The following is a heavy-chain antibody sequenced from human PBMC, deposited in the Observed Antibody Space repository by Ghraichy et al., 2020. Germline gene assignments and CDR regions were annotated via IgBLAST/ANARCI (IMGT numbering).Heavy chain of an antibody. CDR1: GFTFSSYG. CDR3: AKAVGRGTAMVGY. J-gene: IGHJ4*02. V-gene: IGHV3-30*18. Sequence: GGSLRLSCAASGFTFSSYGMHWVRQAPGKGLEWVAVISYDGSNKYYADSVKGRFTISRDNSKNTLYLQMNSLRAEDTAVYYCAKAVGRGTAMVGYWGQGTLVTVSS. CDR2: ISYDGSNK. D-gene: IGHD5-18*01.